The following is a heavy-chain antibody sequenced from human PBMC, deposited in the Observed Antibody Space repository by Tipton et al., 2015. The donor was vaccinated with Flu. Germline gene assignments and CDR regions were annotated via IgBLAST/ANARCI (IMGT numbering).Heavy chain of an antibody. Sequence: TLSLTCTVSGGSISSYYWSWIRQPAGKGLEWIGRIYTSGSTNYNPSLKSRVTMSVDTSKNQFSLKLSSVTAADTAVYYCARDPTVTYGYYYYGMDVWGQGTTVTVSS. CDR1: GGSISSYY. D-gene: IGHD4-17*01. V-gene: IGHV4-4*07. CDR3: ARDPTVTYGYYYYGMDV. CDR2: IYTSGST. J-gene: IGHJ6*02.